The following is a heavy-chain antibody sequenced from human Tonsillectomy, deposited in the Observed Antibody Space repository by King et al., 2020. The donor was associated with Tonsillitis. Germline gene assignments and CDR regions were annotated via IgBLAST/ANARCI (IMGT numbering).Heavy chain of an antibody. CDR3: ARESHEVRGVMFEFDY. D-gene: IGHD3-10*01. CDR2: IYQSGST. CDR1: GYSISSGYY. V-gene: IGHV4-38-2*01. Sequence: QMQLQESGPGLVKPSETLSLTCAVSGYSISSGYYWGWIRQPPGKGLEWIGSIYQSGSTYYNPSLKSRVTISVDTSKNQFSLKLSSVTAADTAVYYCARESHEVRGVMFEFDYWGQGTLVTVSS. J-gene: IGHJ4*02.